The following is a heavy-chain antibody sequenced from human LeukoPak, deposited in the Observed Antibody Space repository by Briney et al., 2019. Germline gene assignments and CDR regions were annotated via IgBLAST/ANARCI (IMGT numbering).Heavy chain of an antibody. D-gene: IGHD6-19*01. CDR3: ARGSSGWSLFDY. J-gene: IGHJ4*02. V-gene: IGHV1-69*06. Sequence: ASVKVSCKASGGTFSSYAISWVRQAPGQGLEWMGGIIPIFGTANYAQKFQGRVTITADKSTSTAYMELSSLRSEDTAVYYCARGSSGWSLFDYWGQGTLVTVSS. CDR1: GGTFSSYA. CDR2: IIPIFGTA.